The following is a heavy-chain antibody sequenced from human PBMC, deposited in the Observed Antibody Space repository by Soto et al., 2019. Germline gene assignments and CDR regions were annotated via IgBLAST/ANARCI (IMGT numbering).Heavy chain of an antibody. Sequence: PGESLKISCRVSGYSFTSYWINWVRQMPGKGLELMGRIDPSDSYTIYSPSFQGRVTISADKSLGTAYLQWSSLKSSDTALYYCASLQRVHNHRDGMDVWGQGTTVTVSS. V-gene: IGHV5-10-1*01. J-gene: IGHJ6*02. CDR1: GYSFTSYW. D-gene: IGHD1-1*01. CDR2: IDPSDSYT. CDR3: ASLQRVHNHRDGMDV.